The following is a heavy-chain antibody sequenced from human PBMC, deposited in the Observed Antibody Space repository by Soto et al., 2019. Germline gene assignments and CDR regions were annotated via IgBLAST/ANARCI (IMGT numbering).Heavy chain of an antibody. V-gene: IGHV3-23*01. CDR2: INPSGDST. CDR1: GFTFSRHG. CDR3: AKVDVSTAGSFDY. Sequence: GGALRLSCVASGFTFSRHGLSWVRQAPGKGLEWVSTINPSGDSTFYADSVKGRFTISRDNSKNTVYLQMNSLSVGDTAVYLCAKVDVSTAGSFDYWGQGALVTVSS. D-gene: IGHD6-13*01. J-gene: IGHJ4*02.